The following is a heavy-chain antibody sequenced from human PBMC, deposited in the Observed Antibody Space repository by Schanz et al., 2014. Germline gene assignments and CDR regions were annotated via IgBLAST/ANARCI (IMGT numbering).Heavy chain of an antibody. CDR1: GDSISSTSYY. Sequence: QLQMQESGPGLVKPSETLSLTCSVSGDSISSTSYYWGWIRQPPGKGLEWIGSIYYSGSTYYNAPIKGGAPIPVDTPKTHSSLKLNSVTAADSAVYYCARLWGGWRIPDYWGQGTLVTVSS. CDR2: IYYSGST. J-gene: IGHJ4*02. D-gene: IGHD6-19*01. V-gene: IGHV4-39*01. CDR3: ARLWGGWRIPDY.